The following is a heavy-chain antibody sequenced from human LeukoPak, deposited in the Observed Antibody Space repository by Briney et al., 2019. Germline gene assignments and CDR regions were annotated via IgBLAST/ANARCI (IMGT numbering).Heavy chain of an antibody. CDR3: ARSQTHYCSGGTCNEHPFDS. D-gene: IGHD2-15*01. J-gene: IGHJ4*02. CDR1: GYTFTNYA. Sequence: ASVKVSCKASGYTFTNYAMHWVRQAPGQRLEWMGWIEAGNGNAKYSQAFQGRVTITTDTSASAAYMELSNLRSEDMAVYYCARSQTHYCSGGTCNEHPFDSWGQGTLVTVSS. V-gene: IGHV1-3*03. CDR2: IEAGNGNA.